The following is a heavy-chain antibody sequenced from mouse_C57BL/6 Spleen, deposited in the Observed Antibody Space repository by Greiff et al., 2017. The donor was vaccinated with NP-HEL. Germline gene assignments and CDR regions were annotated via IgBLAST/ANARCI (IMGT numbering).Heavy chain of an antibody. V-gene: IGHV2-9*01. CDR2: IWGGGST. D-gene: IGHD2-5*01. CDR1: GFSLTSYG. J-gene: IGHJ3*01. Sequence: VKLVESGPGLVAPSQCLSITCTVSGFSLTSYGVDWVRQPPGKGLEWLGVIWGGGSTNYNSALMSRMSISKYNSKSQVFLKMNSMQTDDTAMYYCAKRDDSNYAFAYWGQGTLVTVSA. CDR3: AKRDDSNYAFAY.